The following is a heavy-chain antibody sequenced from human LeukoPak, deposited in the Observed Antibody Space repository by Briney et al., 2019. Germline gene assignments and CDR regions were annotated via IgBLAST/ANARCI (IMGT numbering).Heavy chain of an antibody. CDR1: GFTFSSYG. J-gene: IGHJ4*02. D-gene: IGHD3-22*01. V-gene: IGHV3-21*01. Sequence: GGSLRLSCAASGFTFSSYGMHWVRQAPGKGLEWVSSISSSSSYIYYADSVKGRFTISRDNAKNSLYLQMNSLRAEDTAVYYCARDFYDTSGYYYDYWGQGTLVTVSS. CDR2: ISSSSSYI. CDR3: ARDFYDTSGYYYDY.